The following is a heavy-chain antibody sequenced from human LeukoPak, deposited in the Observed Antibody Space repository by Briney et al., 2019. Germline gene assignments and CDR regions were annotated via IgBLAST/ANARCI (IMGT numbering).Heavy chain of an antibody. Sequence: SETLSLICTVSGGSISSNYWSWIRQPPGKGLEWIGYTYYSGSTNYNPSLKSRVTISVDTSKNQFSLKLSSVTAADTAVYYCARHFIAVAGDALNIWGQGTMVTVSS. J-gene: IGHJ3*02. CDR2: TYYSGST. V-gene: IGHV4-59*01. D-gene: IGHD6-19*01. CDR1: GGSISSNY. CDR3: ARHFIAVAGDALNI.